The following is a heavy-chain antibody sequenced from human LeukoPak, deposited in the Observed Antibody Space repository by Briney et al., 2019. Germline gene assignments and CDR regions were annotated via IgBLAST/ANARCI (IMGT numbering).Heavy chain of an antibody. CDR3: ATTIVAITMIVNAFDI. V-gene: IGHV1-24*01. J-gene: IGHJ3*02. CDR1: GYTLTELS. Sequence: RWASVNVSCKVSGYTLTELSMHWVRQAPGNGLEGMGGFDPEDGETIYAQKFQGRVTMTEDTSTDTAYMELRSLRSEDTAVYYCATTIVAITMIVNAFDIWGQGTMVTVSS. CDR2: FDPEDGET. D-gene: IGHD3-22*01.